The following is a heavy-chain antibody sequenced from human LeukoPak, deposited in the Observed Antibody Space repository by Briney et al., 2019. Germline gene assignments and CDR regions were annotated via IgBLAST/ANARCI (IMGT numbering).Heavy chain of an antibody. D-gene: IGHD3-22*01. CDR2: IYYTGGT. CDR1: GVSISPFY. V-gene: IGHV4-59*12. J-gene: IGHJ3*02. CDR3: ARGSIVVANTGAFDI. Sequence: SETLSLTCTVSGVSISPFYWNWIRQPPGKGLEWIGYIYYTGGTSYSPSLNSRATISVDTSKNQISLKLNSVTAADTAVYYCARGSIVVANTGAFDIWGQGTMVPVSS.